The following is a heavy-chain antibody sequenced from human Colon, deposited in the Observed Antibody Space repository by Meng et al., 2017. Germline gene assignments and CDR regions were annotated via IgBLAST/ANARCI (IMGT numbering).Heavy chain of an antibody. CDR2: IDHRGSA. D-gene: IGHD4-23*01. J-gene: IGHJ4*02. CDR1: GASVSVNSY. CDR3: ARHGGYYQDF. Sequence: QVQLQGSVPGLGKPSETLSLACSVSGASVSVNSYWSWVGQPPGRGLEWIGQIDHRGSAYYRPSLNSRVTMSLDKSRNQFSLRLTSVTAADTAVYYCARHGGYYQDFWGQGTLVTVSS. V-gene: IGHV4-4*02.